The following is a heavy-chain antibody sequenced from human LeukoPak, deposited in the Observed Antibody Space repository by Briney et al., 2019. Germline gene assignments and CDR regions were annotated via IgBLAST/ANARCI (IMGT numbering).Heavy chain of an antibody. V-gene: IGHV3-23*01. Sequence: HPGGSLRLSCAASGFTFSSYDMSWVRQAPGKGLEWVSGISGSGDSTYYADSVKGRFTISRDNSKNTLYLQMNSLRAEDTGVYYCAKDRSCTNGVCHGDFDYWGQGTLVTVSS. D-gene: IGHD2-8*01. CDR2: ISGSGDST. J-gene: IGHJ4*02. CDR1: GFTFSSYD. CDR3: AKDRSCTNGVCHGDFDY.